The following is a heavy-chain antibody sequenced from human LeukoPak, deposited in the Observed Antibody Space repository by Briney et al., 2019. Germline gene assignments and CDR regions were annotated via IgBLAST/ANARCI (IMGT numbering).Heavy chain of an antibody. CDR2: IYHSGST. J-gene: IGHJ5*02. V-gene: IGHV4-38-2*01. Sequence: SETLSLTCAVSGYSISSGYYWGWIRQPPGKGLEWIGSIYHSGSTYYNPSLKSRVTISVDTSKNQFSLKLSSVTAADTAVYYCARHIEAEGIVVVPAGWFDPWGQGTLVTVSS. CDR3: ARHIEAEGIVVVPAGWFDP. CDR1: GYSISSGYY. D-gene: IGHD2-2*01.